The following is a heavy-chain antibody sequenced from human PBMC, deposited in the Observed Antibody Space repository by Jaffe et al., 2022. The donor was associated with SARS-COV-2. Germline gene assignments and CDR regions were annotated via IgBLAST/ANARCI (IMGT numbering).Heavy chain of an antibody. CDR1: GGSISSGSGSYY. CDR3: AREHLYYPWYFDL. CDR2: ISTSGRT. Sequence: QVQLQESGPGLVKPSQTLSLTCTVSGGSISSGSGSYYWSWVRLPAGKGLEWIGHISTSGRTNYNPSLKSRVSISVDTSKNQFSLKVNSVTAADTAVYSCAREHLYYPWYFDLWGRGTLVTVSS. J-gene: IGHJ2*01. D-gene: IGHD1-26*01. V-gene: IGHV4-61*02.